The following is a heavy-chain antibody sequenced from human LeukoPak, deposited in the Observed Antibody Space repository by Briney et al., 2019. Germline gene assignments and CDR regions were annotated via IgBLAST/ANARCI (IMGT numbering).Heavy chain of an antibody. Sequence: GGALRLSCAASGFTFSSYSMNWVRQAPGKGLEWVSSISSRSSYIYYADSVNGRFTISRDNAKNSLYLQMNSLRAEDTAVYYCARDASGSSFDYWGQGTLVTVSS. CDR2: ISSRSSYI. CDR1: GFTFSSYS. D-gene: IGHD1-26*01. J-gene: IGHJ4*02. V-gene: IGHV3-21*01. CDR3: ARDASGSSFDY.